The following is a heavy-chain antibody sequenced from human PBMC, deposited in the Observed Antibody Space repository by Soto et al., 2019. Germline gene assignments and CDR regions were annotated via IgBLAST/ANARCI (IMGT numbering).Heavy chain of an antibody. CDR2: IYGDGST. Sequence: GGSLRLSCAVSGFTVSNNYMSWVRQAPGKGLEWVSVIYGDGSTFYADSVKGRFTISRGNFKNTLYLQMNTLRAEDTAVYYCAGTSVFSPHYYMDVWGKGTTVTVSS. V-gene: IGHV3-66*01. CDR1: GFTVSNNY. J-gene: IGHJ6*03. CDR3: AGTSVFSPHYYMDV.